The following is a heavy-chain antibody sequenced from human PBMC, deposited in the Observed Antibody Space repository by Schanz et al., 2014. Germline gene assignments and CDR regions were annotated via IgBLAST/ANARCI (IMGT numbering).Heavy chain of an antibody. CDR1: GFTLSSYA. J-gene: IGHJ4*02. CDR3: ARDGDRFYHNYYMDV. CDR2: ISYDGSNK. Sequence: QVQLVESGGGVVQPGRSLRLSCAAYGFTLSSYAMHWVRQAPGKGLEWVAVISYDGSNKYYADSVKGRFTISRDNSKNTLYLQMNALRAEDTAVYYCARDGDRFYHNYYMDVWGQGTLVTVSS. V-gene: IGHV3-30-3*01. D-gene: IGHD4-17*01.